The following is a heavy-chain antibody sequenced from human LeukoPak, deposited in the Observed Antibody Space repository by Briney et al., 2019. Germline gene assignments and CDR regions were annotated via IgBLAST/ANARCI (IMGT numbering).Heavy chain of an antibody. J-gene: IGHJ4*02. V-gene: IGHV4-4*07. CDR3: ARDVAYYDFWSGYQVAFFDY. Sequence: SETLSLTCTVSGGSISRYYWSWIRQPAGKGLEWIGRIYTSGSTNYNPSLKSRVTMSVDTSKNQFSLKLSSVTAADTAVYYCARDVAYYDFWSGYQVAFFDYWGQGTLVTVSS. D-gene: IGHD3-3*01. CDR1: GGSISRYY. CDR2: IYTSGST.